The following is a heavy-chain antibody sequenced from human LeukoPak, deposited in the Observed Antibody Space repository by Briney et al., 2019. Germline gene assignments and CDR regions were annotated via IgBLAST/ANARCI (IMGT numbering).Heavy chain of an antibody. V-gene: IGHV4-59*01. CDR2: IYYSGST. J-gene: IGHJ6*03. Sequence: SETLSLTCTVSGGSISSYYWSWIRQPPGKGLEWIGYIYYSGSTNYNPSLKSRVTISVDTSKNQFSLKLSSVTAADTAVYYCARDMGYSSTLYYYYYMDVWGKGTTVTVSS. CDR1: GGSISSYY. CDR3: ARDMGYSSTLYYYYYMDV. D-gene: IGHD6-13*01.